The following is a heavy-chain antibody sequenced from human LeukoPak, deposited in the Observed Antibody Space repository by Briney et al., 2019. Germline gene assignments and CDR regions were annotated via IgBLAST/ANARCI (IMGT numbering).Heavy chain of an antibody. J-gene: IGHJ5*02. CDR3: ARDPSPRAARALGWFDP. V-gene: IGHV1-18*01. CDR1: GYTFTSYG. CDR2: ISAYNGNT. Sequence: ASVKVSCKASGYTFTSYGISWVRQAPGKGLKWLGWISAYNGNTNYAQKLQGRVTMTTDTSTSTAYMELRSLRSDDTAVYYCARDPSPRAARALGWFDPWGQGTLVTVSS. D-gene: IGHD6-6*01.